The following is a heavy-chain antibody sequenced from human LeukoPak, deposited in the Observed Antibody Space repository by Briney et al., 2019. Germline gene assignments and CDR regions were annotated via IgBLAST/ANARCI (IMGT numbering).Heavy chain of an antibody. V-gene: IGHV4-34*01. CDR1: GGSFSGYY. CDR3: ARLNVDTAMVTIDY. D-gene: IGHD5-18*01. CDR2: INHSGST. Sequence: PSETLSLTCAVYGGSFSGYYWSWIRQPPGKGLEWIGEINHSGSTNYNPSLKSRVTISVDTSKNQFSLKLSSVTAADTAVYYCARLNVDTAMVTIDYWGQGTLVTVSS. J-gene: IGHJ4*02.